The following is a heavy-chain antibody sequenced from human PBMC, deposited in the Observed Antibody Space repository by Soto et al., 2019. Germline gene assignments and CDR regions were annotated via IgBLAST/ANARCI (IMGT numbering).Heavy chain of an antibody. CDR1: GGSISSYY. Sequence: QVQLQESGPGLVKPSETLSLTCTVSGGSISSYYWSWIRQPPGKGLEWIGYIYYSGSPNYNPSLKSRVTISVDTSKNQFSLKLSSVTAADTAVYYCARVWGYAFDIWGQGTMVTVSS. D-gene: IGHD7-27*01. CDR3: ARVWGYAFDI. J-gene: IGHJ3*02. V-gene: IGHV4-59*01. CDR2: IYYSGSP.